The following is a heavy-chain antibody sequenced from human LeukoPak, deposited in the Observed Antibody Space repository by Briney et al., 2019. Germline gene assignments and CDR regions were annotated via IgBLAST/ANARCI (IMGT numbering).Heavy chain of an antibody. CDR3: ATLAPHYYNSGNAFDY. CDR2: FDPDDDET. V-gene: IGHV1-24*01. D-gene: IGHD3-10*01. CDR1: GYILTELS. Sequence: ASVKVSCKVSGYILTELSIHWVRQVPGKGLEWMGGFDPDDDETFYAQEFQGRVTMTEDTSIDTAYMELSNLRSEDTAVYYCATLAPHYYNSGNAFDYWGQGTLVTVSS. J-gene: IGHJ4*02.